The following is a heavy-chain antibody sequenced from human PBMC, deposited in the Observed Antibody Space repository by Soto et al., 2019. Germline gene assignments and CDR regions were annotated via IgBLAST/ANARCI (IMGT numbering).Heavy chain of an antibody. Sequence: QITLKESGPTLVKPRQTLTLTCKVFGFSLNTIGVSVGWIRQPPGEALEWVTLIYWNGDKRYSPSLNNRPTITIVTSKNQIILTMTNIAPTDTATDDCSHTRGYFDCFIVFDPWGQGTLVTVSS. CDR3: SHTRGYFDCFIVFDP. V-gene: IGHV2-5*01. CDR1: GFSLNTIGVS. CDR2: IYWNGDK. J-gene: IGHJ5*02. D-gene: IGHD3-9*01.